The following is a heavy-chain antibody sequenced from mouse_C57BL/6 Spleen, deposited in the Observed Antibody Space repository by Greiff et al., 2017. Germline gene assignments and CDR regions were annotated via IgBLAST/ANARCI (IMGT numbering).Heavy chain of an antibody. D-gene: IGHD2-3*01. Sequence: VQLQQSGPELVKPGASVKISCKASGYSFTGYYMNWVKQSPEKSLEWIGEINPSTGGTTYNQKFKATATLTVDKSSSTAYMQLKSLTSEDSAVYYCARIYDGYDAMDYWGQGTSVTVSS. J-gene: IGHJ4*01. V-gene: IGHV1-42*01. CDR2: INPSTGGT. CDR1: GYSFTGYY. CDR3: ARIYDGYDAMDY.